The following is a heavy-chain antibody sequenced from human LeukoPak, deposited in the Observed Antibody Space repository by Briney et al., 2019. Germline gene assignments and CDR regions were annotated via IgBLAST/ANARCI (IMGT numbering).Heavy chain of an antibody. V-gene: IGHV3-7*04. Sequence: PGGSLRLSCAASGFTFSSYWMSWVRQAPGKGLEWVADIKQDGSEKYYVDSVKGRFTISRDNAKNSLYLQMNSLRAEDTAVYYCARGDYDFWSGYYTYFDYWGQGTLVTVSS. J-gene: IGHJ4*02. CDR1: GFTFSSYW. CDR3: ARGDYDFWSGYYTYFDY. D-gene: IGHD3-3*01. CDR2: IKQDGSEK.